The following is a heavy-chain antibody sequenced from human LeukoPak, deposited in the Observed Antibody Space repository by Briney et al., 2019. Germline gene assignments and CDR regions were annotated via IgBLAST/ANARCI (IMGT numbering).Heavy chain of an antibody. Sequence: GGSLRLSCAASGFAFSSYWMHWVRQAPGKGLVWVSRINSDGSSTSCADSVKGRFTISRDNAKNTLYLQMNSLRAEDTSVYYCARDRNTGSSYENLFEYWGQGSLVTVSS. CDR3: ARDRNTGSSYENLFEY. V-gene: IGHV3-74*01. D-gene: IGHD1-26*01. CDR1: GFAFSSYW. CDR2: INSDGSST. J-gene: IGHJ4*02.